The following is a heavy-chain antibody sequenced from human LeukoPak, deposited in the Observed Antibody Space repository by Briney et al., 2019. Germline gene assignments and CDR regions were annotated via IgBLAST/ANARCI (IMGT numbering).Heavy chain of an antibody. D-gene: IGHD5-24*01. V-gene: IGHV3-9*01. J-gene: IGHJ4*02. CDR2: ISWNSGSI. Sequence: GGSLRLSCAASGFTFDDYAMHWVRQAPGKGLEWVSGISWNSGSIGYADSVKGRFTISRDNAKNSLYLQMNSLRAEDTAIYYCTRVGYIDEGIDYWGQGTLVTVSS. CDR3: TRVGYIDEGIDY. CDR1: GFTFDDYA.